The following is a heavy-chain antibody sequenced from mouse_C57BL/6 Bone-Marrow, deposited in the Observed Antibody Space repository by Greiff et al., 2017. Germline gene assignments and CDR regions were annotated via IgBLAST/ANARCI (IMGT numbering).Heavy chain of an antibody. CDR2: IDPETGGT. V-gene: IGHV1-15*01. CDR3: RGYYSNLYYAMDY. D-gene: IGHD2-5*01. Sequence: VKVVESGAELVRPGASVTLSCKASGYTFTDYEMHWVKQTPVHGLEWIGAIDPETGGTAYNQKFKGKAILTADKSSSTAYMELRSLTSEDSAVYYCRGYYSNLYYAMDYWGQGTSVTVSS. J-gene: IGHJ4*01. CDR1: GYTFTDYE.